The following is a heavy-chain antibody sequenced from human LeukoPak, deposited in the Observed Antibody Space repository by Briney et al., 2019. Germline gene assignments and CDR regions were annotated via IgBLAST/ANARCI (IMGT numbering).Heavy chain of an antibody. CDR2: INHSGST. J-gene: IGHJ4*02. CDR3: ARIGYSYPSDY. D-gene: IGHD5-18*01. CDR1: CGPFSGYY. Sequence: SETLSLTCTVDCGPFSGYYWSWIRQPPGKGLEWIGEINHSGSTNYNPSLKSRVTISVDTSKNQFSLKLSSVTAADTAVYYCARIGYSYPSDYWGQGTLVSVSS. V-gene: IGHV4-34*01.